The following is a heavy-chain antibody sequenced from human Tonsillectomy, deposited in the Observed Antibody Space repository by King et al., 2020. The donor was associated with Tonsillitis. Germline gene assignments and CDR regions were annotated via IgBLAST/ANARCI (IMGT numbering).Heavy chain of an antibody. V-gene: IGHV3-30*04. CDR2: ISYDGSNK. D-gene: IGHD1-26*01. Sequence: VQLVESGGGVVQPGRSLRLSYAASGFTFSTYAMHWVRQAPGKGLEWVAVISYDGSNKYYADSVKGRFTISRDKSKNTLYLQMNSLRAEDTAVYYCARDQVDSGSYYFDYWGQGTLVTVSS. CDR3: ARDQVDSGSYYFDY. CDR1: GFTFSTYA. J-gene: IGHJ4*02.